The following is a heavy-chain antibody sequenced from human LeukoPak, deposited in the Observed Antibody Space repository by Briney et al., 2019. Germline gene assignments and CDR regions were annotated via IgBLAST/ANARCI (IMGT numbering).Heavy chain of an antibody. CDR1: VGTFSSYA. V-gene: IGHV1-69*05. Sequence: ASVKVSCKASVGTFSSYAISWVRQAPGQGLEWMGGIIPIFGTANYAQKFQGRVTITTDESTSTAYMELSSLRSEDTAVYYCASQTGSQLPRVYYYYYYMGVWGKGTTVTVSS. CDR2: IIPIFGTA. CDR3: ASQTGSQLPRVYYYYYYMGV. D-gene: IGHD1-14*01. J-gene: IGHJ6*03.